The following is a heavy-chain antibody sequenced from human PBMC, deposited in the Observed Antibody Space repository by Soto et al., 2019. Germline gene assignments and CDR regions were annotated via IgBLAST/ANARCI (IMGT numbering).Heavy chain of an antibody. CDR1: GYTFTGYY. CDR2: INPNSGGT. D-gene: IGHD3-22*01. Sequence: ASVKVSCKASGYTFTGYYMHWVRQAPGQGLEWMGWINPNSGGTNYAQKFQGRVTMTRDTSISTAYMELSRLRSDDTAVYYCARSERDYDSSGYVYWGQGTMVTVSS. J-gene: IGHJ4*02. CDR3: ARSERDYDSSGYVY. V-gene: IGHV1-2*02.